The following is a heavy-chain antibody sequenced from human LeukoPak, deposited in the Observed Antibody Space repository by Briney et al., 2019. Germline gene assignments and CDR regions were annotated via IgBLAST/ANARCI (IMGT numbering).Heavy chain of an antibody. Sequence: GGSLRLSCAASGFTFSNAWMTWVRQAPGEGLEWVGHIKSKTDGGTTDYAAPVRGRFTISRDDSKTTLYLQMNSLKTEDTAVYYCTTGIALGLYDFWRAYYPAYFYGMDVWGQGTTVTVSS. CDR1: GFTFSNAW. J-gene: IGHJ6*02. CDR2: IKSKTDGGTT. V-gene: IGHV3-15*01. D-gene: IGHD3-3*01. CDR3: TTGIALGLYDFWRAYYPAYFYGMDV.